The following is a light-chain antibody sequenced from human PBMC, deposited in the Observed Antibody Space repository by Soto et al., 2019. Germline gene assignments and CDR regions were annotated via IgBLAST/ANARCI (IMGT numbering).Light chain of an antibody. CDR1: QTITGSY. CDR3: QQYGCSPRT. CDR2: GAS. Sequence: EIVLTQSPGILSLSPGERATLSCRASQTITGSYLAWYQQKPGQAPRLLIYGASIRATGIPDRFSGSGSGTDFTLTISRLEPEDFAVYYCQQYGCSPRTFGQGTKVEIK. J-gene: IGKJ1*01. V-gene: IGKV3-20*01.